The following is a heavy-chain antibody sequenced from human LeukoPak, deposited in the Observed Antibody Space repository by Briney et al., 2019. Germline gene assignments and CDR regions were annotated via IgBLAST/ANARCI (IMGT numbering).Heavy chain of an antibody. CDR2: IKFTGTP. V-gene: IGHV4-39*01. Sequence: PSETLSLTCTVSGGPISSSSYYWGWVRQPPGKGLEWIGSIKFTGTPNYNPSLRSRVTISVDTSKNQFSLKLSSVTAADTAVYYCARDVLTGYQPFDYWGQGTLVTVSS. CDR3: ARDVLTGYQPFDY. J-gene: IGHJ4*02. D-gene: IGHD3-9*01. CDR1: GGPISSSSYY.